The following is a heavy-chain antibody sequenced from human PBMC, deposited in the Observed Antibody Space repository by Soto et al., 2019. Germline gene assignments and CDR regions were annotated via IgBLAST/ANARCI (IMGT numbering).Heavy chain of an antibody. Sequence: QVQLQESGPGLVKPSETLSLTCTVSGGSISNYYWSWIRQPPGKGLEWIGYIYYSGTTNYNPSLKSRLTISVDTSKNQFSLKLSSVPAADTAVYYCARGGGLFDYWGQGTLVTVSS. CDR2: IYYSGTT. J-gene: IGHJ4*02. CDR1: GGSISNYY. V-gene: IGHV4-59*01. D-gene: IGHD3-16*01. CDR3: ARGGGLFDY.